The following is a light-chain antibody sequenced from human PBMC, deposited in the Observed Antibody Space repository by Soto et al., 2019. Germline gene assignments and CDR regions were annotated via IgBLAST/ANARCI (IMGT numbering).Light chain of an antibody. CDR3: QQYNWPPYT. CDR1: QSVRFN. CDR2: QTS. J-gene: IGKJ2*01. V-gene: IGKV3-15*01. Sequence: EVVMTQSPATLSVSPGERATLSCRASQSVRFNLAWYQQTPGQAPRLLIYQTSTRATGIPARFSGSASGTEFTLTISSLQSEDFAVYYCQQYNWPPYTFGQGTKLEIK.